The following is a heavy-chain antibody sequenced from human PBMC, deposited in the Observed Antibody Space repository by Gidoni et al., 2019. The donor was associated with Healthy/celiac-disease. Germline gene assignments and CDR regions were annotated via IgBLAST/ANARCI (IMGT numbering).Heavy chain of an antibody. Sequence: EVQLVQSGAEVKKPGESLKISCQGSGYSFTTYWIGWVRQMPGKGLEWMVIIDPGDSDTRYSPSFQGQVTISADKSISTAYLQWSSLKASDTAMYYCAILFRGDTAMETHQDDDYWGQGTLVTVSS. V-gene: IGHV5-51*01. CDR1: GYSFTTYW. J-gene: IGHJ4*02. CDR3: AILFRGDTAMETHQDDDY. CDR2: IDPGDSDT. D-gene: IGHD5-18*01.